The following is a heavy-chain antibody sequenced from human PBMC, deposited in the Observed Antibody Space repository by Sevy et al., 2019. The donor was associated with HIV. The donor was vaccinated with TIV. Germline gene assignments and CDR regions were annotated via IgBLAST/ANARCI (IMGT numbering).Heavy chain of an antibody. CDR2: INHSGST. CDR3: ARWRVTRVTMMVVVTTGYFVN. D-gene: IGHD3-22*01. V-gene: IGHV4-34*01. CDR1: GGSFSNDD. J-gene: IGHJ4*02. Sequence: SETLSLTCAVYGGSFSNDDWSWIRQPPGKGLEWIGEINHSGSTNYNPSPKSRVTISIDTSKNQLSLRLTSVTAADTAVYYCARWRVTRVTMMVVVTTGYFVNWGQGALVTVSS.